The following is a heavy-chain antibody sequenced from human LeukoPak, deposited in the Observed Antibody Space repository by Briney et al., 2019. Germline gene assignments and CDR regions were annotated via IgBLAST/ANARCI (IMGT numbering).Heavy chain of an antibody. J-gene: IGHJ4*02. CDR3: VKAQYDFWSGLDY. CDR2: LSGNGGST. Sequence: GGSLSLSCSASGFTFSRYPMHWLRPAPGKGLEYVSALSGNGGSTYYADSVKGRFTISRDNSKNTLYLQMSSLRTEDTAIYYCVKAQYDFWSGLDYWGQGTLVTVSS. V-gene: IGHV3-64D*09. CDR1: GFTFSRYP. D-gene: IGHD3-3*01.